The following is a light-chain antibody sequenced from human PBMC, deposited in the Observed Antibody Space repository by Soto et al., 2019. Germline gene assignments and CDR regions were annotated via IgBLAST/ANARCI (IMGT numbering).Light chain of an antibody. J-gene: IGLJ1*01. V-gene: IGLV2-8*01. CDR2: EVN. CDR1: SGDVGGYNY. Sequence: QSALTQPPSASGSPGQSVTISCTGTSGDVGGYNYVSWYQQHPGKAPKLMIYEVNKRPSGVPDRFSGSKSGNTASLPVPGLQAEDEADYYCSSYASSNRVFGTGTKLTVL. CDR3: SSYASSNRV.